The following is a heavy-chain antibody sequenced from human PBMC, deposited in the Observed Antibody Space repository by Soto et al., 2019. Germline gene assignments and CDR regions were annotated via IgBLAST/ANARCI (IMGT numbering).Heavy chain of an antibody. Sequence: QVQLVESGGGVVQPGRSLRLSCAASGFTFSSYAMHWVRQAPGKGLEWVAVISYDGSNKYYADSVKGRFTISRDNSKNTLYLQINSLRAEDTGVYYCARDPVAYFGCDCRTFDYWGQGTLVTVSS. CDR3: ARDPVAYFGCDCRTFDY. V-gene: IGHV3-30-3*01. D-gene: IGHD2-21*02. J-gene: IGHJ4*02. CDR2: ISYDGSNK. CDR1: GFTFSSYA.